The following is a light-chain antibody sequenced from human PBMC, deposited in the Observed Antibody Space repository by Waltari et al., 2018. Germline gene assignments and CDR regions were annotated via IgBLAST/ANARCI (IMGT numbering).Light chain of an antibody. CDR1: KIGSKS. J-gene: IGLJ2*01. CDR2: YDS. V-gene: IGLV3-21*04. CDR3: LVWHSTTDHHGV. Sequence: SYVVTQSPSVSVAPGETARITWGGDKIGSKSVHWSPQRPGQAPVLVISYDSDRPSGIPERFSGSNSGNTATLTISWVEADDEADYYCLVWHSTTDHHGVFGGGTKLTVL.